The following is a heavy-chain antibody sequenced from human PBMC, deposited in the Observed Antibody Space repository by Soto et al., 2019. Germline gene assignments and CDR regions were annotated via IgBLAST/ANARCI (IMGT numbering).Heavy chain of an antibody. V-gene: IGHV3-11*06. CDR3: ATTISGIGGQFAY. J-gene: IGHJ4*02. Sequence: QVQLVESGGDLVKPGGSLRLSCAASGFSFSDYYIYWIRQAPGKGLEWVSYISSDSIYTNYADSVEGRFTISRDNAKNSLYLQMNSLRAEDTAVYYCATTISGIGGQFAYWGQGALVTVSS. CDR1: GFSFSDYY. D-gene: IGHD6-13*01. CDR2: ISSDSIYT.